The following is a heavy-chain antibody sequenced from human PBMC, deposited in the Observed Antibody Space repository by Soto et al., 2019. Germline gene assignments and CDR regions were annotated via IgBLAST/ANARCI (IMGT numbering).Heavy chain of an antibody. CDR1: GYTFTSYG. D-gene: IGHD3-3*01. V-gene: IGHV1-18*01. Sequence: ASVKVSCKASGYTFTSYGISGVRQAPGQGLEWMGWISAYNGNTNYAQKLQGRVTMTTDTSTSTAYMELRSLRSDDTAVYYCARDRDDFWSGYYNTLLLPRNAFDIWGQGTMVTVS. CDR3: ARDRDDFWSGYYNTLLLPRNAFDI. J-gene: IGHJ3*02. CDR2: ISAYNGNT.